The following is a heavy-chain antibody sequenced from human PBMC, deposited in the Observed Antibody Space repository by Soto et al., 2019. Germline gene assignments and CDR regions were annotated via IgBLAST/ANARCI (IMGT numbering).Heavy chain of an antibody. CDR1: GYTFTSYG. CDR2: ISAYNGNT. CDR3: ARDQYGSGSYVFDY. Sequence: DSVKVSCKASGYTFTSYGISWVRQAPGQGLEWMGWISAYNGNTNYAQKLQGRVTMTTDTSTSTAYMELRSLRSDDTAVYYCARDQYGSGSYVFDYWGQGTMVTVSS. J-gene: IGHJ4*02. V-gene: IGHV1-18*04. D-gene: IGHD3-10*01.